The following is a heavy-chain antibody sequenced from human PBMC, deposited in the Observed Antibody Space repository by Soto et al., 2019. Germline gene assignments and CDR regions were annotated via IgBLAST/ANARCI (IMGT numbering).Heavy chain of an antibody. CDR3: ASHSAIAAAAPSAFDY. J-gene: IGHJ4*02. CDR2: IYYSGST. V-gene: IGHV4-59*08. Sequence: QVQLQESGPGLVKPSETLSLTCTVSGGSISSYYWSWIRQPPGKGLEWIGYIYYSGSTNYNPSLMSRVTISVDTSKNQFSLKLSSVTAADTAVYYCASHSAIAAAAPSAFDYWGQGTLVTVSS. CDR1: GGSISSYY. D-gene: IGHD6-13*01.